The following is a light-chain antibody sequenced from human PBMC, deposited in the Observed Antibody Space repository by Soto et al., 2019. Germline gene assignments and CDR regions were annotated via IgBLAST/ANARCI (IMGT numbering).Light chain of an antibody. Sequence: EIVLTQSPGTLSLSPGERATLSCRASQSVSSTYLAWYQQKPGQAPRLLMYSASSRATGIPDRFSGSGSGTDFTLTINRLEPEDFAVYYCQQYGNSPRTFGQGIKVEIK. CDR1: QSVSSTY. CDR3: QQYGNSPRT. V-gene: IGKV3-20*01. CDR2: SAS. J-gene: IGKJ1*01.